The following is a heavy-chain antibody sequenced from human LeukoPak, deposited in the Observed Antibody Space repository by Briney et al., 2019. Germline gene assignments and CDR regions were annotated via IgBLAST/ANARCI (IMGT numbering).Heavy chain of an antibody. D-gene: IGHD5-12*01. Sequence: GGSLRLSCAASGFSFSDYSMHWVRLPPGKGLEWVSSISSKSSYIFYADSLKGRFTISRDNAKNLLYLQMNSLRAEDTAVYYCARGVGHSGSYYFDYWGQGTLVTVSS. CDR3: ARGVGHSGSYYFDY. CDR1: GFSFSDYS. J-gene: IGHJ4*02. V-gene: IGHV3-21*06. CDR2: ISSKSSYI.